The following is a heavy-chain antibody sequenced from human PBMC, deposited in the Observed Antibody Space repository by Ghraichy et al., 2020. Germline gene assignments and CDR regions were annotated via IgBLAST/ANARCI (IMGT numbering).Heavy chain of an antibody. CDR1: GFTFSSYW. Sequence: GESLNISCAASGFTFSSYWMHWVRQAPGKGLVWVSRINRAGSSTSYADSVKGRFTISRDNAKNTLYLQMNSLRAEDTAVYYCARGARYSGSFDYSGAGSLVAVSS. CDR3: ARGARYSGSFDY. J-gene: IGHJ4*02. CDR2: INRAGSST. D-gene: IGHD5-12*01. V-gene: IGHV3-74*01.